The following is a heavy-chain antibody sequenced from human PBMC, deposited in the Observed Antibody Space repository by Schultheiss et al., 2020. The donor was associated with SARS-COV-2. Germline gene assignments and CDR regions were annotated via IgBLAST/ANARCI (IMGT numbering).Heavy chain of an antibody. CDR1: GGSIRSGGYY. J-gene: IGHJ3*02. V-gene: IGHV4-39*01. CDR2: IYYSGST. Sequence: SQTLSLTCTVSGGSIRSGGYYWSWIRQHPGKGLEWIGSIYYSGSTYYNPSLKSRVTISVDTSKNQFSLKLSSVTAADTAVYYCAGYCTNGVCSRYAFDIWGQGTMVTVSS. D-gene: IGHD2-8*01. CDR3: AGYCTNGVCSRYAFDI.